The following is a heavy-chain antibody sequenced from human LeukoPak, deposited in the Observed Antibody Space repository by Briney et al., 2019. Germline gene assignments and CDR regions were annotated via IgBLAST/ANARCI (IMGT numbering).Heavy chain of an antibody. D-gene: IGHD3-10*01. V-gene: IGHV4-4*02. CDR1: GGSITSSNW. CDR3: ARDMGQDAFDI. Sequence: SETLSLTCAVSGGSITSSNWWSWVRQPPGKGLEWIGEIYHSGDTNYNPSLKSRVTISLDKSENQFSLKVSSVTAADTAVYYCARDMGQDAFDIWGQGTMVTVSS. CDR2: IYHSGDT. J-gene: IGHJ3*02.